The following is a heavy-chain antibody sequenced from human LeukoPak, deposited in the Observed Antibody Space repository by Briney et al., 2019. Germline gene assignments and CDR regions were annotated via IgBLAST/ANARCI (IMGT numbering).Heavy chain of an antibody. Sequence: LETPSPPLPVSGGSISSSSYYWGGVPPPPRKGLEWIGSIYYSGSTYYNPSLKSRVTISVDTSKNQFSLKLSSVTAADTAVYYCARIWFGPFDYWGQGTLVTVSS. CDR1: GGSISSSSYY. V-gene: IGHV4-39*01. J-gene: IGHJ4*02. D-gene: IGHD3-10*01. CDR3: ARIWFGPFDY. CDR2: IYYSGST.